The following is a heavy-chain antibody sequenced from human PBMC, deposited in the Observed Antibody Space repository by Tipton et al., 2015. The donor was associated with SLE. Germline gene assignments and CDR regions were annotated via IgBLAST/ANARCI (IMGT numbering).Heavy chain of an antibody. CDR3: ARATPDAFDI. V-gene: IGHV4-34*01. CDR1: GGSFSGYY. CDR2: IYHSGST. D-gene: IGHD4-23*01. Sequence: TLSLTCAVYGGSFSGYYWSWIRQPPGKGLEWIGSIYHSGSTYYNPSLKSRVTISVDTSKNQFSLKLSSVTAADTAVYYCARATPDAFDIWGQGTMVTVPS. J-gene: IGHJ3*02.